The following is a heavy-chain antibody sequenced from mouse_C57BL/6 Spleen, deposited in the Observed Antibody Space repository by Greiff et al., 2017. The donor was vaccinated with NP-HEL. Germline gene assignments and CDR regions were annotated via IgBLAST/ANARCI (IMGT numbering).Heavy chain of an antibody. V-gene: IGHV1-54*01. CDR3: GGGSYAMDY. CDR2: INPGSGGT. CDR1: GYAFTNYL. J-gene: IGHJ4*01. Sequence: QVQLQQSGAELVRPGTSVKVSCKASGYAFTNYLIEWVKQRPGQGLEWIGVINPGSGGTNYNEKFKGKATLTADKSSSTAYMQLSSLTSEDSAVYFCGGGSYAMDYWGQGTSVTVAS.